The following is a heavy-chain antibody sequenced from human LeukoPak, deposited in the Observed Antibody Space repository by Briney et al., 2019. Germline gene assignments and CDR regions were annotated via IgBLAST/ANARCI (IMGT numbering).Heavy chain of an antibody. J-gene: IGHJ4*02. CDR3: ARVNDYGSGSRRFDC. CDR2: ILPTFDIT. D-gene: IGHD3-10*01. CDR1: GGTFSNYA. Sequence: VASVKVSCKASGGTFSNYAINWVRQAPGQGLEWMGGILPTFDITNYAQKFQGRVTITADESTSTAYMELSSLRSEDTAVYCCARVNDYGSGSRRFDCWAQGTLVTVSS. V-gene: IGHV1-69*13.